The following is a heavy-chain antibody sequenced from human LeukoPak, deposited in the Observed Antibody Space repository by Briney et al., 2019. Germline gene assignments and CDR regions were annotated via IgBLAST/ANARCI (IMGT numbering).Heavy chain of an antibody. D-gene: IGHD2-15*01. CDR1: GGTFSTYA. J-gene: IGHJ3*01. CDR2: IIPIFETR. CDR3: ARDPRYCIGDCCYANVFDV. V-gene: IGHV1-69*05. Sequence: SVKVSCKASGGTFSTYAINWVRQAPGQGLEWMGRIIPIFETRSYAQKFQARVTITTDESSSTAYMELSSLRSEGTAMYYCARDPRYCIGDCCYANVFDVWGRGTMDTISS.